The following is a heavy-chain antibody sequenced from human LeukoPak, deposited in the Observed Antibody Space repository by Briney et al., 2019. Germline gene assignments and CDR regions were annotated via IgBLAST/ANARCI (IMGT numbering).Heavy chain of an antibody. V-gene: IGHV1-18*04. CDR1: ENTFTNYY. D-gene: IGHD6-6*01. CDR2: ISAYNGNT. CDR3: ARVSSIAARRDY. J-gene: IGHJ4*02. Sequence: ASVKVSCKASENTFTNYYMHWVRQAPGQGLEWMGWISAYNGNTNYAQKLQGRVTMTTDTSTSTAYMELRSLRSDDTAVYYCARVSSIAARRDYWGQGTLVTVSS.